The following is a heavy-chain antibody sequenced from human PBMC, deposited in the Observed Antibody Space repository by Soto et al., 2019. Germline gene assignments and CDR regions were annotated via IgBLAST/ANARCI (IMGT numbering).Heavy chain of an antibody. CDR3: ARGGCTGGLYSSGCNEFDY. J-gene: IGHJ4*02. Sequence: GGSLRLSCAASGFTFSSYSMNWVRQAPGKGLEWVSYISSSSSTIYYADSVKGRFTISRDNAKNSLYLQMNSLRDEDTAVYYCARGGCTGGLYSSGCNEFDYWGQGTLVTVSS. CDR2: ISSSSSTI. V-gene: IGHV3-48*02. D-gene: IGHD6-19*01. CDR1: GFTFSSYS.